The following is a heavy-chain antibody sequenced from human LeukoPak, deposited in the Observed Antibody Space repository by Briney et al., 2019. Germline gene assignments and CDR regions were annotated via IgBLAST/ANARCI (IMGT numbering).Heavy chain of an antibody. CDR1: GFTLTGFG. V-gene: IGHV3-23*01. CDR2: ISGSGGST. J-gene: IGHJ4*02. Sequence: PGGSLRLSCAASGFTLTGFGMSWVRQAPGKGLEWVSAISGSGGSTYYADSVKGRFTISRDNSKNTLYLQMNSLRAEDTAVYYCAKDFYMRGYDYFDYWGQGTLVTVSS. D-gene: IGHD3-22*01. CDR3: AKDFYMRGYDYFDY.